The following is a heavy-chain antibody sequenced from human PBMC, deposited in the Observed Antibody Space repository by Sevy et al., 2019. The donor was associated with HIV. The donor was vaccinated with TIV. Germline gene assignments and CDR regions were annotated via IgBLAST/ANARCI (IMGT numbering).Heavy chain of an antibody. CDR3: ARDRAVWDYYGSGSYYSNYYYYYYGMDV. CDR1: GYTFTGYY. J-gene: IGHJ6*02. CDR2: INPNSGGT. Sequence: ASVKVSCKASGYTFTGYYMHWVRQAPGQGLEWMGRINPNSGGTNYAQKFQGRVTMTRDTSISTAYMELSRLRSDDTAVYYWARDRAVWDYYGSGSYYSNYYYYYYGMDVWGQGTTVTVSS. D-gene: IGHD3-10*01. V-gene: IGHV1-2*06.